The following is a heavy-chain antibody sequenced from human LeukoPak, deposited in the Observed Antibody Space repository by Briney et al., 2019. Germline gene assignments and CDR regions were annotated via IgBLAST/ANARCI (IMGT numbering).Heavy chain of an antibody. D-gene: IGHD1-14*01. Sequence: ASVKVSCKASGYTFTGYYMHWVQQAPGQGLEWMGWINPNSGGTNYAQKFQGRVTMTRDTSISTAYMELRSLRSDDTAVYYCARDAGLNYAIDVWGQGTTVTVSS. CDR3: ARDAGLNYAIDV. CDR2: INPNSGGT. J-gene: IGHJ6*02. V-gene: IGHV1-2*02. CDR1: GYTFTGYY.